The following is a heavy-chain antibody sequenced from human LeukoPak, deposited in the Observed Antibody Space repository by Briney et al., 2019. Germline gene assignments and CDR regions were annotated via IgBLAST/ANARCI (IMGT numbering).Heavy chain of an antibody. Sequence: SETLSLTCTVSGGSISSYYWSWIRQPPGKGLEWIGYIYYSGSTNYNPSLKSRVTISVDTSKNQFSLKLSSVTAADTAVYYCARGPFLYSSSPSGDWFDPWGQGTLVTVSS. J-gene: IGHJ5*02. D-gene: IGHD6-6*01. V-gene: IGHV4-59*12. CDR1: GGSISSYY. CDR2: IYYSGST. CDR3: ARGPFLYSSSPSGDWFDP.